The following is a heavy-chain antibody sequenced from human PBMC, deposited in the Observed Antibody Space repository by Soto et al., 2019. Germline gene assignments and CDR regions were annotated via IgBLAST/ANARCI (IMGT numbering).Heavy chain of an antibody. CDR1: GGSISSYY. CDR2: IYYSGST. V-gene: IGHV4-59*01. J-gene: IGHJ6*02. Sequence: GPGPSCASETLSLTCTVSGGSISSYYWSWIRQPPGKGLEWIGYIYYSGSTNYNPSLKSRVTISVDTSKNQFSLKLSSVTAADTAVYYCARGGTENSSGWYSDYGMDVWGQGTTVTVSS. D-gene: IGHD6-19*01. CDR3: ARGGTENSSGWYSDYGMDV.